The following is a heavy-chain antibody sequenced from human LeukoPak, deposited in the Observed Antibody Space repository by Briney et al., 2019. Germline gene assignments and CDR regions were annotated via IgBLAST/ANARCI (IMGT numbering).Heavy chain of an antibody. V-gene: IGHV1-69*13. D-gene: IGHD3-10*01. CDR1: GGTFSSYA. J-gene: IGHJ3*01. CDR3: ARVRVTGSGSYPTIDAFDV. Sequence: SVKVSCKASGGTFSSYAISWVRQAPGQGLEWMGGTIPIFGTANYAQKVQGRVTITADESTSTAYMELSSLRSEDTAVYYCARVRVTGSGSYPTIDAFDVWGQGTMVTVSS. CDR2: TIPIFGTA.